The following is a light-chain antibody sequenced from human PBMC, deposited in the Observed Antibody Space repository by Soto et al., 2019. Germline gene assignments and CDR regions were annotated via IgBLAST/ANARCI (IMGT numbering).Light chain of an antibody. V-gene: IGKV1-16*01. Sequence: DTQMTQSPSSLSASVGDTVTITCRASQGIGNFLAWFQQKPGKAPTSLISEASSLQSGVPSRFNRSGSETDFTLTISSLQPEDFATYYCQQYHSYPVTFGGGTKVEFK. CDR2: EAS. J-gene: IGKJ4*01. CDR1: QGIGNF. CDR3: QQYHSYPVT.